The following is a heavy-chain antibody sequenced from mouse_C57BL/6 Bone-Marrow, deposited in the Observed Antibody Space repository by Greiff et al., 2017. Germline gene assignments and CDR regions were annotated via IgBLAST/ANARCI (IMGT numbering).Heavy chain of an antibody. CDR2: ILPSIGRT. V-gene: IGHV15-2*01. CDR3: ARHYGSSYDYAMDY. CDR1: DSEVFPIAY. D-gene: IGHD1-1*01. J-gene: IGHJ4*01. Sequence: VQLQESGSELRSPGSSVKLSCKDFDSEVFPIAYMSWVRQKPGHGFEWIGGILPSIGRTIYGEKFEDKATLDADTLSNTAYLELNSLTSEDSAIYYCARHYGSSYDYAMDYWGQGTSVTVSS.